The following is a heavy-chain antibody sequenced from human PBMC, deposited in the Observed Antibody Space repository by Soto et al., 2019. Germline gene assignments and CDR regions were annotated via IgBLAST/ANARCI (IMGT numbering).Heavy chain of an antibody. D-gene: IGHD1-26*01. J-gene: IGHJ6*02. CDR1: GGTFSSYA. CDR2: IIPIFGTA. Sequence: SVKVSCKASGGTFSSYAISWVRQAPGQGLEWMGGIIPIFGTANYAQKFQGRVTMTSDTSTSTVYMELSSLRSEDAAVYYCAREFNVGSYGMDVWGQGTTVTAP. CDR3: AREFNVGSYGMDV. V-gene: IGHV1-69*05.